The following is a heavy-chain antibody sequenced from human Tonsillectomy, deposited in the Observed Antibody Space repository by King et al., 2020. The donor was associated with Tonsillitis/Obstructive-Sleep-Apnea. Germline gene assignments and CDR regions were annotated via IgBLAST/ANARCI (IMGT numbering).Heavy chain of an antibody. D-gene: IGHD3-10*01. CDR2: IDPSDSYT. Sequence: VQLVESGAEVKKPGESLRISCKSSGCSFTIYWISWVRQMPGKGLEWMGRIDPSDSYTNYSPSFQGNVTISVDRSISTAYLQWSSLKASDTAIYYCARLRRGHTAALYYYMDVWGEGTTVTVSS. J-gene: IGHJ6*03. CDR3: ARLRRGHTAALYYYMDV. V-gene: IGHV5-10-1*01. CDR1: GCSFTIYW.